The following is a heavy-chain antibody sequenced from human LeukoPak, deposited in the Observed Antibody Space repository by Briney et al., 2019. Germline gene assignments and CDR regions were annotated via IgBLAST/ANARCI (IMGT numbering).Heavy chain of an antibody. V-gene: IGHV4-39*07. J-gene: IGHJ3*02. Sequence: SETLSLTCTVSGGSISSSSYYWGWIRQPPGKGLEWIGSIYYSGSTYYNPSLKSRVTISVDTSKNQFSLKLSSVTAADTAVYYCASRCPDRPPGFDWSEDDAFDIWGQGTMVTVSS. CDR2: IYYSGST. D-gene: IGHD3-9*01. CDR1: GGSISSSSYY. CDR3: ASRCPDRPPGFDWSEDDAFDI.